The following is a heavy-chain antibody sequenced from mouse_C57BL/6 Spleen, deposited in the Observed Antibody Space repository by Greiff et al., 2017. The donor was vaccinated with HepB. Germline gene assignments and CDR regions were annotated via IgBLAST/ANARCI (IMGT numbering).Heavy chain of an antibody. CDR2: ISSGGDYI. V-gene: IGHV5-9-1*02. Sequence: EVKLMESGEGLVKPGGSLKLSCAASGFTFSSYAMSWVRQTPEKRLEWVAYISSGGDYIYYADTVKGRFTISRDNARNTLYLQMSSLKSEDTAMYYCTRDALTGTNFDYWGQGTTLTVSS. CDR1: GFTFSSYA. CDR3: TRDALTGTNFDY. J-gene: IGHJ2*01. D-gene: IGHD4-1*01.